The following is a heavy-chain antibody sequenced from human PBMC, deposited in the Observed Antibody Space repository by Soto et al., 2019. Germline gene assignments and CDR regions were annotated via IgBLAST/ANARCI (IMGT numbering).Heavy chain of an antibody. Sequence: SETLSLTCTASGGSISSSSYYGGGIRQPPGKGLEWIGSIYYSGSTYYNPSLKSRVTISVDTSKNQFSLKLSSVTAADTAVYYCARDGQREDGMDVWGQGTTVTVSS. V-gene: IGHV4-39*02. CDR1: GGSISSSSYY. J-gene: IGHJ6*02. D-gene: IGHD1-26*01. CDR2: IYYSGST. CDR3: ARDGQREDGMDV.